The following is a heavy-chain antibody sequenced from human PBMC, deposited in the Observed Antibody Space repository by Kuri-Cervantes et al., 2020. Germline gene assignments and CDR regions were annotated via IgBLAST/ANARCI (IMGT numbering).Heavy chain of an antibody. D-gene: IGHD4-11*01. J-gene: IGHJ6*03. CDR2: IYYSGST. CDR1: GGSISSYY. CDR3: ARVQASYYYYYYMDV. V-gene: IGHV4-59*01. Sequence: GSLRLSCTVSGGSISSYYWSWIRQPPGKGLEWIGYIYYSGSTNYNPSPKSRVTISVDTSKNQFSLRLSSVTAADTAVYYCARVQASYYYYYYMDVWGKGTTVTVSS.